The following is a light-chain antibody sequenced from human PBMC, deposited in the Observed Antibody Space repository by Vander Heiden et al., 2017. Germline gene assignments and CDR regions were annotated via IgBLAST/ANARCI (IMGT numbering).Light chain of an antibody. J-gene: IGKJ1*01. Sequence: DFQMTQSPSSLSASVGDRVTITCRASQSIRSYLNWYQHKPGAAPKLLISGASSLQSGVPSRFSGSGSGAHFTLTISNLEPEDFATYYCHQSYGAPQTFGRGTKVDIK. V-gene: IGKV1-39*01. CDR1: QSIRSY. CDR3: HQSYGAPQT. CDR2: GAS.